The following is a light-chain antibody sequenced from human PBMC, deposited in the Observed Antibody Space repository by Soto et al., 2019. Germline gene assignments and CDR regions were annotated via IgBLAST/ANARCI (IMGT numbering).Light chain of an antibody. CDR2: AAS. CDR3: QQLAIYPRT. J-gene: IGKJ1*01. V-gene: IGKV1-9*01. Sequence: DIQLTQSPSFLSASVGDRVTITCRASQDINSYLAWYQQKPGKAPNLLIYAASTVQSAVPSRFSGGGSGTEFTLTISSLQPEDCATYYWQQLAIYPRTFGQGTRV. CDR1: QDINSY.